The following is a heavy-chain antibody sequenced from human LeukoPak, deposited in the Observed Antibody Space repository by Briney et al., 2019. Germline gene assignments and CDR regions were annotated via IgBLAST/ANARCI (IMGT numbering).Heavy chain of an antibody. CDR3: ARANCSGGSCYEVS. CDR1: GGTFSSYA. J-gene: IGHJ5*02. V-gene: IGHV1-69*05. D-gene: IGHD2-15*01. CDR2: IIPIFGTA. Sequence: GASVKVPCKASGGTFSSYAISWVRQAPGQGLEWMGRIIPIFGTANYAQKFRGRVTITTDESTSTAYMELSSLRSEDTAVYYCARANCSGGSCYEVSWGQGTLVTVSS.